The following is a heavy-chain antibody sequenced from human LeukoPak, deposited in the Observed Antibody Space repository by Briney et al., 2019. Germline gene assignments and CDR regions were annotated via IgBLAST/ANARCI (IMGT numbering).Heavy chain of an antibody. CDR1: GGSVSNTNYY. CDR2: IYYSGST. CDR3: ARIVFRGSYRFDY. Sequence: PSETLSLTCTVSGGSVSNTNYYWGWIRQPPGKGLEWIGNIYYSGSTYYNPSLESRVTISVDTSNNHFSLKLSSVTAADTAVYCCARIVFRGSYRFDYWGQGTLLTVSS. J-gene: IGHJ4*02. V-gene: IGHV4-39*02. D-gene: IGHD1-26*01.